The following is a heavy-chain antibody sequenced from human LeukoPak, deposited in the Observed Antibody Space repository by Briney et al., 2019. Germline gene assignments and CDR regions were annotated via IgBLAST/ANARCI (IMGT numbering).Heavy chain of an antibody. V-gene: IGHV3-33*01. D-gene: IGHD3-22*01. Sequence: VGSLRLSCAASGFTFSSYGMHWVRQAPGKGLEWVAVIWYDGSNKYYADSVKGRFTISRDNSKNTLYLQMNSLRAEDTAVYYCARDRNYYDSSGYYPGGYWGQGTLVTVSS. CDR2: IWYDGSNK. CDR1: GFTFSSYG. CDR3: ARDRNYYDSSGYYPGGY. J-gene: IGHJ4*02.